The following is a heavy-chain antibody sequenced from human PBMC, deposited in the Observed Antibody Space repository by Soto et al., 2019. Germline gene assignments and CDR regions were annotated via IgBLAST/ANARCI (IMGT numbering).Heavy chain of an antibody. Sequence: SVKVSCKASGGTFSSYAISWVRQAPGQGLEWMGGIIPIFGTANYAQKFQGRVTITADESTSTAYMELSSLRSEDTAVYYCARSVVPAVYYYYGMDVWGQGTTVTVSS. J-gene: IGHJ6*02. CDR3: ARSVVPAVYYYYGMDV. CDR1: GGTFSSYA. CDR2: IIPIFGTA. D-gene: IGHD2-2*01. V-gene: IGHV1-69*13.